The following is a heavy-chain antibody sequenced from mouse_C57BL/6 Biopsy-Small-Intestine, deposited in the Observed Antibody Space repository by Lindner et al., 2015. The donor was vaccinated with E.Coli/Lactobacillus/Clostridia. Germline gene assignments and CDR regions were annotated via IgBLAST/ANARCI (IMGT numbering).Heavy chain of an antibody. J-gene: IGHJ4*01. CDR1: GFNIKDDY. CDR2: IDPENGDT. D-gene: IGHD2-4*01. CDR3: TAYPSMDYDDAVDY. Sequence: VQLQESGAELVRPGASVKLSCTASGFNIKDDYMHWVKQRPEQGLEWIGWIDPENGDTEYASKFQGKATITADTSSNTAYLQLSSLTSEDTAVYYCTAYPSMDYDDAVDYWGQGTSVTVSS. V-gene: IGHV14-4*01.